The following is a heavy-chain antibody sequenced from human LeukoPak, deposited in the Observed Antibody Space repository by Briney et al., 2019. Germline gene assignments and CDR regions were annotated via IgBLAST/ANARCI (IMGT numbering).Heavy chain of an antibody. J-gene: IGHJ4*02. Sequence: GGSLRLSCAASGLTLSRYGMHWVRQAPGKGLEWVAFIWYDGSNTYYADSVKGRFTISRDNSKNTLSLQMNSLREDGTAVYYCTKDGDDSIDYWGQGTLVTVSS. CDR2: IWYDGSNT. D-gene: IGHD3-22*01. CDR3: TKDGDDSIDY. V-gene: IGHV3-30*02. CDR1: GLTLSRYG.